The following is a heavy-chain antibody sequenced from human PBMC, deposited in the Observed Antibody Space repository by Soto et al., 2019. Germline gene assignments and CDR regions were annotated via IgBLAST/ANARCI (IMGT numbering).Heavy chain of an antibody. CDR3: ARGRRTAVTIDY. CDR2: INHSGST. D-gene: IGHD4-17*01. Sequence: QVQLQQWGAGLLKPSETLSLTCAVYGGSFSGYYWSWIRQPPGKGLEWIGEINHSGSTNYNPSLKSRVTTSVDTSRNQFALKLSSVTAADTAVYYRARGRRTAVTIDYWGQGTLVTVSS. CDR1: GGSFSGYY. V-gene: IGHV4-34*01. J-gene: IGHJ4*02.